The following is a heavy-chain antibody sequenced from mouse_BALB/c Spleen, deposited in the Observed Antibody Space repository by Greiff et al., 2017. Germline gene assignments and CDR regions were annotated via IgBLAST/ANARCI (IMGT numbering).Heavy chain of an antibody. D-gene: IGHD1-2*01. CDR3: ARGVPRTSYGYFAY. CDR2: ISYSGST. J-gene: IGHJ3*01. CDR1: GYSITSDYA. Sequence: DVKLVESGPGLVKPSQSLSLTCTVTGYSITSDYAWNWIRQFPGNKLEWMGYISYSGSTSYNPSLKSRISITRDTSKNQFFLQLNSVTTEDTATYYCARGVPRTSYGYFAYWGQGTLVTVSA. V-gene: IGHV3-2*02.